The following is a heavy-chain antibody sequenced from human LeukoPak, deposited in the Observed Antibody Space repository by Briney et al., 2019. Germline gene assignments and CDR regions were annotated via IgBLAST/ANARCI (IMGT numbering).Heavy chain of an antibody. CDR1: GYSFTSYW. V-gene: IGHV5-51*01. CDR3: ARLRSDESGSNYYYYYGMDV. J-gene: IGHJ6*02. D-gene: IGHD1-26*01. CDR2: IYPGDSDT. Sequence: GESLQISCKGSGYSFTSYWIGWVRQMPGKGLEWMGIIYPGDSDTRYSPSFQGQVTISADKSISTAYLQWSSLKASDTAMYYCARLRSDESGSNYYYYYGMDVWGQGTTVTVSS.